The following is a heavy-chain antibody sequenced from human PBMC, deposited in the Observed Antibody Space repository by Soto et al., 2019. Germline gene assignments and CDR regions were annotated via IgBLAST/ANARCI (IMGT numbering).Heavy chain of an antibody. CDR3: VSWVFAHFDF. CDR2: VNPSGSNT. Sequence: GGSLRLSCTASGVTFSRHAMTWVRRAPGKGLEWVATVNPSGSNTHYADSVKGRFTISRDNYRNTVDLRMDKLRAEDTALYYCVSWVFAHFDFWGQGTLVTVSS. V-gene: IGHV3-23*01. J-gene: IGHJ4*02. CDR1: GVTFSRHA. D-gene: IGHD2-8*01.